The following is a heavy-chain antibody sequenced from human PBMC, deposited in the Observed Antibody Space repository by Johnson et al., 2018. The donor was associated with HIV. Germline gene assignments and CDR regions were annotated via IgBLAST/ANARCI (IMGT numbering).Heavy chain of an antibody. CDR3: AKAFWSGYYPHAFDI. V-gene: IGHV3-30-3*01. CDR2: ISYDGSNK. Sequence: QVQLVESGGGLVQPGRSLRLSCAASGFTFSSYAMHWVRQAPGKGLEWVAVISYDGSNKYYADSVRGRFTISRDNSKNTLYLQMNSLRAEDTALYYCAKAFWSGYYPHAFDIWGQGTVVTVSS. J-gene: IGHJ3*02. D-gene: IGHD3-3*01. CDR1: GFTFSSYA.